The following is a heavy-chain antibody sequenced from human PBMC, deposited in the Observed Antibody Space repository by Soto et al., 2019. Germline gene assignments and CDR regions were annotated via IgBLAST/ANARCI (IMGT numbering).Heavy chain of an antibody. J-gene: IGHJ4*02. V-gene: IGHV3-30*18. D-gene: IGHD2-15*01. CDR3: AKVRRPIVVVSPFDY. CDR1: GFTFSSYG. Sequence: GGSLRLSCAASGFTFSSYGMHWVRQAPGKGLEWVAVISYDGSNKYYADSVKGRFTISRDNSKNTLYLQMNSLRAEDTAVYYCAKVRRPIVVVSPFDYWGQGTLVTVSS. CDR2: ISYDGSNK.